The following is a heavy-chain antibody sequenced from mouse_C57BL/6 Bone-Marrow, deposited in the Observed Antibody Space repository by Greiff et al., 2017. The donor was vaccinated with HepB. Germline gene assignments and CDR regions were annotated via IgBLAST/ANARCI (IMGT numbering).Heavy chain of an antibody. D-gene: IGHD2-5*01. V-gene: IGHV5-17*01. CDR3: ARRGPYYSNSFFAY. J-gene: IGHJ3*01. CDR2: ISSGSSTI. Sequence: EWVAYISSGSSTIYYADTVKGRFTISRDNAKNTLFLQMTSLRSEDTAMYYCARRGPYYSNSFFAYWGQGTLVTVSA.